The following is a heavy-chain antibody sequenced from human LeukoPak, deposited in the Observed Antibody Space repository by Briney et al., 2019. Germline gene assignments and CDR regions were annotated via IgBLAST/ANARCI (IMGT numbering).Heavy chain of an antibody. D-gene: IGHD6-13*01. CDR1: GGSISSSSYY. CDR2: IYYSGRT. V-gene: IGHV4-39*01. CDR3: ARGRGGAAAGNKWFDP. Sequence: PSETLSLTCTVSGGSISSSSYYWGWIRQPPGKGLEWIGSIYYSGRTYYNPSLKSRVTISVVTSKNQFSLKLSSVTAADTAVYYCARGRGGAAAGNKWFDPWGQGTLVTVSS. J-gene: IGHJ5*02.